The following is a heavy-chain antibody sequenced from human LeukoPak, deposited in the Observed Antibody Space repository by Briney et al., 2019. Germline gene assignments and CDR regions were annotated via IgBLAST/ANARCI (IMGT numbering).Heavy chain of an antibody. V-gene: IGHV4-61*01. D-gene: IGHD3-22*01. Sequence: SETLSLTCTVSGGSVSSGSYYWSWIRQPPGKGLEWIGYIYYSGSTYYNPSLKSRVTISVDRSKNQFSLKLSSVTAADTAVYYCARGGTMIVAYWYFDLWGRGTLVTVSS. CDR3: ARGGTMIVAYWYFDL. CDR1: GGSVSSGSYY. CDR2: IYYSGST. J-gene: IGHJ2*01.